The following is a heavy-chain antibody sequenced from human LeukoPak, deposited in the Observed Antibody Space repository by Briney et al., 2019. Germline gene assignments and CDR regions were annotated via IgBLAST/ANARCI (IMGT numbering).Heavy chain of an antibody. V-gene: IGHV1-46*01. Sequence: ASVKVSCKASGYTFTSYYMHWVRQAPGQGLEWMGIINPSGGSTSYAQEFQGRVTMTRDMSTSTVYMELSSLRSEDTAVYYCATTQLIAAAGTMPFDYWGQGTLVTVSS. D-gene: IGHD6-13*01. CDR2: INPSGGST. CDR1: GYTFTSYY. CDR3: ATTQLIAAAGTMPFDY. J-gene: IGHJ4*02.